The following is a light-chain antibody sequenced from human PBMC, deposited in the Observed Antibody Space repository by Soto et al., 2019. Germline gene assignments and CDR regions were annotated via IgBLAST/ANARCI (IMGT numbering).Light chain of an antibody. V-gene: IGKV3-15*01. CDR1: QSIDIN. CDR3: QQYHRWPPIT. J-gene: IGKJ5*01. Sequence: EIVMTQSPATLSVSPGERATLSCRASQSIDINLVWYQQRPGQAPRLLIFRASTRATGIPARFSGSGSGTEFTLTISSLQSEDFAVYYCQQYHRWPPITFGQGTRLEVK. CDR2: RAS.